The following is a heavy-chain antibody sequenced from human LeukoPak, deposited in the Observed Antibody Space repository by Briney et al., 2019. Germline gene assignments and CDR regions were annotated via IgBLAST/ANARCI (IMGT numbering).Heavy chain of an antibody. J-gene: IGHJ2*01. V-gene: IGHV4-4*09. CDR2: IYTTGST. D-gene: IGHD3-3*01. CDR1: GGSISSYY. Sequence: PSETLSLTCTASGGSISSYYWSWIRQPPGKGLEWIGYIYTTGSTDYNPSLKSRVTISVDTSKSQLSLNLSSVTAADTAVYYCGIRGTIFGPESLWGRGTLVTVSS. CDR3: GIRGTIFGPESL.